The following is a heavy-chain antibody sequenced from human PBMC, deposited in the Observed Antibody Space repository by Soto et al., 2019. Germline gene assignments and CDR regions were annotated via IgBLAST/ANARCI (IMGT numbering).Heavy chain of an antibody. D-gene: IGHD2-8*01. V-gene: IGHV1-69*13. CDR2: IIPIFGTA. CDR3: ARGPSPGYCTNGVCYREGSYYYYGMDV. J-gene: IGHJ6*02. Sequence: SVKVSCKASGGTFSSYAISWVRQAPGQGXEWMGGIIPIFGTANYAQNFQGRVTITADESTSTAYMELSSLSSEDTAVYYCARGPSPGYCTNGVCYREGSYYYYGMDVWGQGPTVTVSS. CDR1: GGTFSSYA.